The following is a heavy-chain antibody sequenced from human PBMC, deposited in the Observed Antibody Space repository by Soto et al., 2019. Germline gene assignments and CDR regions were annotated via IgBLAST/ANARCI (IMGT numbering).Heavy chain of an antibody. J-gene: IGHJ4*02. CDR3: ARALSGSFY. V-gene: IGHV3-21*01. D-gene: IGHD3-10*01. CDR1: GFTFGSYS. CDR2: ISSSSAYI. Sequence: GGSLRLSCAATGFTFGSYSMNWVRQAPGKGLEWVSSISSSSAYIHYADSVKGRFTISRDNAKNSLYLQMNSLRVEDTALYYCARALSGSFYWGQGTLVTVSS.